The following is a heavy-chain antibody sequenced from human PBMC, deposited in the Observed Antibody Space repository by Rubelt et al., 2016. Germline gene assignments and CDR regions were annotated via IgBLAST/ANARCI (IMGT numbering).Heavy chain of an antibody. V-gene: IGHV4-39*01. D-gene: IGHD2-15*01. CDR3: ARQGLLYSESRWGWFDP. J-gene: IGHJ5*02. Sequence: QLQLQESGPGLVKPSETLSLTCTVSGGSISSSSYYWGWIRQPPGKGLEWIGTITFYGSTYYNPSLKSVVTISEDTSKNQLSLKLSLVTAADTAVYHCARQGLLYSESRWGWFDPWGQGTLVTVSS. CDR2: ITFYGST. CDR1: GGSISSSSYY.